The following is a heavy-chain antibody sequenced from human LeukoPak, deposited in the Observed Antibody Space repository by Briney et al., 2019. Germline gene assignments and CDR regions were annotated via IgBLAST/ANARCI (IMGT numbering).Heavy chain of an antibody. J-gene: IGHJ4*02. CDR3: ARADFIAAAGTVDY. CDR1: GYTFTSYG. Sequence: ASVKVSCKASGYTFTSYGISWVRQAPGQGLEWMGWISAYNGNTNYAQKLQGRVTMTTDTSTSTAYMELRSLRSDDTAVYYCARADFIAAAGTVDYWGQGTLVTVSS. D-gene: IGHD6-13*01. CDR2: ISAYNGNT. V-gene: IGHV1-18*01.